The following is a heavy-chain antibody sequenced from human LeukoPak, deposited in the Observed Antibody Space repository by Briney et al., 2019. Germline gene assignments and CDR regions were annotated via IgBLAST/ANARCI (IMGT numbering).Heavy chain of an antibody. D-gene: IGHD3-9*01. CDR1: GLTFSGYG. Sequence: PGGSLRLSCAASGLTFSGYGMHWVRQAPGMGLEWVAFIWFDGSNKYYRDSLKGRFTVSRDNSKNTLYLQMNSLRAEDTAVYYCASDILTGYNETDYWGQGTLVTVSS. CDR2: IWFDGSNK. J-gene: IGHJ4*02. CDR3: ASDILTGYNETDY. V-gene: IGHV3-33*01.